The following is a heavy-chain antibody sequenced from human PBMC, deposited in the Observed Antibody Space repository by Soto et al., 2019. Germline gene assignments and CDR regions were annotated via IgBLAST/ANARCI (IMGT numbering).Heavy chain of an antibody. CDR1: GFTFKTHA. V-gene: IGHV3-30*18. Sequence: VQLVESGGGVVQPGTSLRLSCAASGFTFKTHAMHCVRQAPGKGLEWMAVIAYDGNAKFYADSVKGRFTISRDNSKNALYLQINTLRNEDTAVYYWGKDVGDYVPYYYGVDVWGQGTTVTVSS. CDR3: GKDVGDYVPYYYGVDV. J-gene: IGHJ6*02. D-gene: IGHD1-26*01. CDR2: IAYDGNAK.